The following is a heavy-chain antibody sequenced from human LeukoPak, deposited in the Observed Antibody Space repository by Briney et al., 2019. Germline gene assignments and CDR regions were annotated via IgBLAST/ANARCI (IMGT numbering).Heavy chain of an antibody. CDR3: ARTPYCGGDCYPQTENWFDP. CDR2: ISAYNGNT. J-gene: IGHJ5*02. V-gene: IGHV1-18*04. CDR1: GYTFTSYY. Sequence: ASVKVSCKASGYTFTSYYMHWVRQAPGQGLEWMGWISAYNGNTNYAQKLQGRVTMTTDTSTSTAYMELRSLRSDDTAVYYCARTPYCGGDCYPQTENWFDPWGQGTLVTVSS. D-gene: IGHD2-21*02.